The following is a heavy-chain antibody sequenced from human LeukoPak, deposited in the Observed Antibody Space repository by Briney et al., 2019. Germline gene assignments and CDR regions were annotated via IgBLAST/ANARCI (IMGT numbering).Heavy chain of an antibody. V-gene: IGHV4-59*01. J-gene: IGHJ4*02. CDR3: AGGNFYDSSGHPYHFHY. Sequence: PSETLSLTCTVSGVSISSYYWSWLRQPPGKGLDRIGYIYYSENTNYNSSLKSRVTISEDTSKNQSSLNLTSVTAADTAVYYCAGGNFYDSSGHPYHFHYWGQGTLVTVPS. CDR1: GVSISSYY. CDR2: IYYSENT. D-gene: IGHD3-22*01.